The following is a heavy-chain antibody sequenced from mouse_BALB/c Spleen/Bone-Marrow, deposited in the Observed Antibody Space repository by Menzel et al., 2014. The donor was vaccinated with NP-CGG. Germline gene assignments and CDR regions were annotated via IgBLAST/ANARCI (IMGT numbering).Heavy chain of an antibody. CDR2: IWRGGST. CDR3: AKNGNWYFDV. CDR1: GFSLSSYG. D-gene: IGHD1-1*02. J-gene: IGHJ1*01. V-gene: IGHV2-5*01. Sequence: VMLVESGPGLVLPSQSLSITCTVSGFSLSSYGVHWVRQSPGKGLEWLGVIWRGGSTDYNAAFMSRLSITKDNSKSQVFFKMNSLQADDTAIYYCAKNGNWYFDVWGAGTTVTVSS.